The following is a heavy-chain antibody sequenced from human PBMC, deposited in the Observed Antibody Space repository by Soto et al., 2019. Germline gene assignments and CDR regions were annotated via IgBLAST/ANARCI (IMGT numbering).Heavy chain of an antibody. CDR1: GFTFSDYY. J-gene: IGHJ4*02. V-gene: IGHV3-11*05. Sequence: QVQLVESGGGLVKPGGSLRLSCAASGFTFSDYYMSWIRQAPGKGLEWVSYISSSSSYTNYADSVKGRFTISRDNAKNSLYLHMNSLRAEDTAVYYCARDGQSAAGFWSYWGQGTLVTVSS. D-gene: IGHD6-13*01. CDR2: ISSSSSYT. CDR3: ARDGQSAAGFWSY.